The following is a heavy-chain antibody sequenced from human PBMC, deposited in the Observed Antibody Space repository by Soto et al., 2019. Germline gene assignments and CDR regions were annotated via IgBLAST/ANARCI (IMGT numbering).Heavy chain of an antibody. CDR3: ARAADSSGYYSA. CDR2: IYYSGST. CDR1: GGSISSGDYY. J-gene: IGHJ4*02. V-gene: IGHV4-30-4*02. D-gene: IGHD3-22*01. Sequence: SDTLSLTCTVSGGSISSGDYYWSWIRQPPGKGLEWIGYIYYSGSTYYNPSLKSRVTISVDTSKNQFSLKLSSVTAADTAVYYCARAADSSGYYSAWGQGTLVTVSS.